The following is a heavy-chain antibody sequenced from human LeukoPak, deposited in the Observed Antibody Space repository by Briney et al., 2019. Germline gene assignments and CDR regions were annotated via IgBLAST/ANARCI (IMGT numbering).Heavy chain of an antibody. CDR3: ARDHDYGDVWGAFDI. V-gene: IGHV3-53*01. CDR2: IYSGGST. Sequence: PGGSLRLSCAASGFTVSSNYMSWVRQAPGKGLEWVSVIYSGGSTYYADSVKGRFTISRGNSKNTLYLQMNSLRAEDTAVYYCARDHDYGDVWGAFDIWGQGTMVTVSS. D-gene: IGHD4-17*01. J-gene: IGHJ3*02. CDR1: GFTVSSNY.